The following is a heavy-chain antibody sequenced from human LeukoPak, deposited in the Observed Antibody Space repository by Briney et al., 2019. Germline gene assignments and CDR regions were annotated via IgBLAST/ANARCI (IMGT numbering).Heavy chain of an antibody. J-gene: IGHJ4*02. CDR3: ARGATSGNYQMLHFDS. CDR1: GTSITRTY. D-gene: IGHD1-7*01. Sequence: SETLSLTCTVSGTSITRTYWSWIRQPPGRGLESVGYVYDTGDTNYNPSLKSRVTMSLDTSKNQFSLTLSSVTAADTAIYYCARGATSGNYQMLHFDSWGQGILVTVSS. CDR2: VYDTGDT. V-gene: IGHV4-59*12.